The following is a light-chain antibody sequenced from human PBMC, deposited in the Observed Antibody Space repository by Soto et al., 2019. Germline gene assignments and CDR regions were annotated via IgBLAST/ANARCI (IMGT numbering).Light chain of an antibody. CDR3: QQYDSSPWT. CDR2: GAS. Sequence: IVLTQSPGTLSLSPGEKATLSCRASQSVSSSFLAWYQQKPGQAPRLLIYGASSRATGIPDRFSGSGSGTDFTLTISRLEPEDFAVYYYQQYDSSPWTFGQGTKVEIK. V-gene: IGKV3-20*01. CDR1: QSVSSSF. J-gene: IGKJ1*01.